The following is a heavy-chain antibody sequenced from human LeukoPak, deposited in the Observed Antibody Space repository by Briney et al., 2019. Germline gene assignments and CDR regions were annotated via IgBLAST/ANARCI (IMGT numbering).Heavy chain of an antibody. CDR2: IIPIFDAT. CDR3: ASSPIAVAGAHYYYDYMDV. CDR1: GGTFSSYA. Sequence: SVKVSCKASGGTFSSYAISWVRQAPGQGLEWMGGIIPIFDATNYAQKFQGRVTITTDASTSTAYMEVSSLRSEDTAVYYCASSPIAVAGAHYYYDYMDVWGKGTTVTVSS. J-gene: IGHJ6*03. D-gene: IGHD6-19*01. V-gene: IGHV1-69*05.